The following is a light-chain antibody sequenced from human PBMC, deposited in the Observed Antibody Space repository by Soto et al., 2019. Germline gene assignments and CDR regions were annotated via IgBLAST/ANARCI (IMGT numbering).Light chain of an antibody. CDR2: MNN. V-gene: IGLV1-47*01. CDR1: SSNIGINF. Sequence: QSALTQPPSASGTPGQRVTISCSGSSSNIGINFVSWYQQLPGAAPRLLIYMNNQRPSGVPDRFSGSKSGTSVSLAISGLRSEDEADYYCATWDDSLIGPVFGGGTNLTVL. CDR3: ATWDDSLIGPV. J-gene: IGLJ2*01.